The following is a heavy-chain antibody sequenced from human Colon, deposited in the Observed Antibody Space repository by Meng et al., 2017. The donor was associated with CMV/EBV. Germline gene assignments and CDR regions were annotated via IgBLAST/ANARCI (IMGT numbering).Heavy chain of an antibody. J-gene: IGHJ4*02. D-gene: IGHD3-10*01. V-gene: IGHV3-15*01. CDR1: GFTFSNAW. CDR3: AKDWGPTNWFADN. Sequence: GESLKISCAASGFTFSNAWMSWVRQAPGKGLEWVGRIKSKTDGGTTDYADSVKGRFTISRDNAKNSVSLQMTSLTAEDTAVYYCAKDWGPTNWFADNWGQGTLVTVSS. CDR2: IKSKTDGGTT.